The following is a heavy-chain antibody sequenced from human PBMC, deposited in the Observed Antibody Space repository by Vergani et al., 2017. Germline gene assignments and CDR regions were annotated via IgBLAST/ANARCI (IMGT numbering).Heavy chain of an antibody. V-gene: IGHV3-23*01. J-gene: IGHJ4*02. CDR3: AREAGEDSSGWYVY. CDR2: ISGSGGST. CDR1: GFTFSSYA. D-gene: IGHD6-19*01. Sequence: EVQLLESGGGLVQPGGSLRLSCAASGFTFSSYAMSWVRQAPGKGLEWVSAISGSGGSTYYADSVKGRFTSSRDKAKNSLYLQMNSLRAEDTAVYYCAREAGEDSSGWYVYWGQGTLVTVSS.